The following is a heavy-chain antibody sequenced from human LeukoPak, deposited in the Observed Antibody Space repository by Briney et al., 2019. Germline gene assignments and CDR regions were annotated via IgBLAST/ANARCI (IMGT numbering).Heavy chain of an antibody. V-gene: IGHV4-59*01. J-gene: IGHJ4*02. CDR3: AGGTWLRFHD. CDR2: ISDSGNT. D-gene: IGHD5-12*01. Sequence: SETLSLTCTASGASITSSHWSWIRQSPEKGLEWIGFISDSGNTNYNPSLQSRVTISADTSKNHFSLKLSSVTAADMAVYYCAGGTWLRFHDWGRGTLVSVSS. CDR1: GASITSSH.